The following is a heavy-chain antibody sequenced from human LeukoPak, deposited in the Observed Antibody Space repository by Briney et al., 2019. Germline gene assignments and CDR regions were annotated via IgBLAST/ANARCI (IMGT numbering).Heavy chain of an antibody. V-gene: IGHV1-2*02. CDR2: INPNSGGT. CDR3: ARICDPNGGSCYFSFDY. D-gene: IGHD2-15*01. J-gene: IGHJ4*02. CDR1: GYTFSDHY. Sequence: GASVKVSCKASGYTFSDHYIHWVRQAPGQGLEWMGWINPNSGGTNYAQKFQGRVTTTRDTSISTVYMELSRLRSDDTAVYYCARICDPNGGSCYFSFDYWGQGTLVTVSS.